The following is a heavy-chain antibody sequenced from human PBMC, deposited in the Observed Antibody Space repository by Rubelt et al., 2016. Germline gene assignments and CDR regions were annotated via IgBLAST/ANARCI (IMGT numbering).Heavy chain of an antibody. CDR1: GYSFTSYW. CDR2: VDPSASYT. V-gene: IGHV5-10-1*01. D-gene: IGHD4-17*01. Sequence: EVQLVQSGAEVKKPGESLRISCKGSGYSFTSYWISWVRQMPGKGLEWMGGVDPSASYTNYSPSFQGDVTSSADKSISTAYLQWSSLKASDTAMDYCARSSGTTVTTVDYWGQGTLVTVSS. CDR3: ARSSGTTVTTVDY. J-gene: IGHJ4*02.